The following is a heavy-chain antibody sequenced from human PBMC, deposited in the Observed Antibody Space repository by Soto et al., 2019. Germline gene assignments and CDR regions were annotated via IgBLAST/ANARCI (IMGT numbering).Heavy chain of an antibody. CDR1: GFTFSNYW. Sequence: EVQLVESGGGLVQPGGSLRLSCAASGFTFSNYWMHWVRQAPGKGLVWVSRINSDGSSTSYADSVKGRFTISRDSAKNTLSLQMNSLRADDTAVYYCARGGVGRYCSSSSCYTWVFDYWGQGTLVTVSS. CDR3: ARGGVGRYCSSSSCYTWVFDY. D-gene: IGHD2-2*02. CDR2: INSDGSST. J-gene: IGHJ4*02. V-gene: IGHV3-74*01.